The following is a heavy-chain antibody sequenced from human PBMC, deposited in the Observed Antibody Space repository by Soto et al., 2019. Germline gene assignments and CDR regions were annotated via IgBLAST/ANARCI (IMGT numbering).Heavy chain of an antibody. CDR1: GYTFTSYD. CDR2: MNPNSGNT. V-gene: IGHV1-8*01. Sequence: QVQLVQSGAEVKKPGASVKVSCKASGYTFTSYDINWVRQATGQGLEWMGWMNPNSGNTGYAQKFQGRVTMTRNTSISTAYMELSSLRSEDTAVYYCAVLGYCSGGSCPLTSYYYYYYMDVWGKGTTVTVSS. CDR3: AVLGYCSGGSCPLTSYYYYYYMDV. J-gene: IGHJ6*03. D-gene: IGHD2-15*01.